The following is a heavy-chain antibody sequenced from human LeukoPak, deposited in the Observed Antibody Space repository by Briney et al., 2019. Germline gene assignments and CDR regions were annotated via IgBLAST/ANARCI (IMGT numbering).Heavy chain of an antibody. J-gene: IGHJ4*02. CDR2: INPGGETT. Sequence: ASVKVSCKASGYTFTSYYMHWVRQAPGQGLEWMGAINPGGETTWYAQQIQGRVTMTSAPSTSTVYMELSSLRFDDTAVYYCAREGCSGGTCYAKYFDYWGQGTLVSVSS. D-gene: IGHD2-15*01. CDR1: GYTFTSYY. V-gene: IGHV1-46*01. CDR3: AREGCSGGTCYAKYFDY.